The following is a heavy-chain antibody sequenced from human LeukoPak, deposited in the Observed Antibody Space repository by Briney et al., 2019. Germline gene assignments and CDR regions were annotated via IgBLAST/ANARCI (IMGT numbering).Heavy chain of an antibody. D-gene: IGHD2-21*02. CDR3: ARMLAYCGGDCFRPTYYFDY. Sequence: GGSLRLSCASSVFTVSSNYMSWVRQAPGKGLEGGSVIYSGGSTYYADSVKGRFTIAKENPNNNTFLQMNSLRAREQAVYYCARMLAYCGGDCFRPTYYFDYWGQGTLVTVSS. CDR2: IYSGGST. J-gene: IGHJ4*02. CDR1: VFTVSSNY. V-gene: IGHV3-53*01.